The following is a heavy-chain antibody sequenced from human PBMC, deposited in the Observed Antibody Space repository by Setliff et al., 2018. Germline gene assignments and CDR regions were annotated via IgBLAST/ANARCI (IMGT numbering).Heavy chain of an antibody. J-gene: IGHJ1*01. V-gene: IGHV4-61*09. Sequence: SETLSLTCTVSGGSINSGVYYWGWIRQPAGKGLEWIGQIYTSWSTNYNPSLKSRVTISVDTSKNQLSLTLSSVTAADTAVYYCVREGYSEYFQDWGRGTLVTVSS. CDR2: IYTSWST. CDR1: GGSINSGVYY. D-gene: IGHD1-1*01. CDR3: VREGYSEYFQD.